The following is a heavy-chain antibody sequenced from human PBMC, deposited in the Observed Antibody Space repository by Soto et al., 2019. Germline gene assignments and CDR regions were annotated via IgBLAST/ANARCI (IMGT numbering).Heavy chain of an antibody. D-gene: IGHD3-10*01. Sequence: EVQLVESGGGLVQPGGSLRLSCAASGFTFSSYDMHWVRQATGKGLEWVSAIGTAGDTYYPGSVKGRFTISRENAKNPLYLQMNSLRAGDTAVYYCARGRDDGNFDYWGQGTLVTVSS. CDR3: ARGRDDGNFDY. CDR2: IGTAGDT. CDR1: GFTFSSYD. J-gene: IGHJ4*02. V-gene: IGHV3-13*04.